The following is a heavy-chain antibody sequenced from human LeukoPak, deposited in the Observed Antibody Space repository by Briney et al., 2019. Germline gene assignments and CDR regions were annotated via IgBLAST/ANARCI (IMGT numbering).Heavy chain of an antibody. CDR1: GFTFSSYS. J-gene: IGHJ6*03. Sequence: GGSLRLSCAASGFTFSSYSMNWVRQAPGKGLEWVSSISSSSSYIYYADSVKGRFTISRDNAKNPLYLQMNSLRAEDTAVYYCARDGSSRIQNYYYYYMDVWGKGTTVTVSS. CDR3: ARDGSSRIQNYYYYYMDV. V-gene: IGHV3-21*01. CDR2: ISSSSSYI. D-gene: IGHD1-26*01.